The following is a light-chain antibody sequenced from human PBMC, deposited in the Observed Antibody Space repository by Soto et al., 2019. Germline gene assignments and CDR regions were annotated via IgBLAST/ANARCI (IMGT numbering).Light chain of an antibody. CDR1: QSISSW. J-gene: IGKJ1*01. V-gene: IGKV1-5*03. CDR2: KAS. CDR3: QQYNSYST. Sequence: DIQMTQSPSTLSASVGDRVTITCRASQSISSWLAWYQQKPGKAPKLLINKASSLESGVPSRFSGTGSGTEFTLTTSSLQPDDFATYYCQQYNSYSTFGRGTKVDIK.